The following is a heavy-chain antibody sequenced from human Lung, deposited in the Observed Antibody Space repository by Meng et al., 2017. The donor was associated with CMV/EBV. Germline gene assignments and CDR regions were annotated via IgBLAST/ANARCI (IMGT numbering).Heavy chain of an antibody. Sequence: SXTLSLXCTVSGYSISSGYYWGWIRQPPGKGLEWIGTIYRGGTTYYNSPLKSRVTISVDTSKNQFSLKMSSVTAADTAVYYCAILLWGTSVPNGTPWGRGTLVTVSS. J-gene: IGHJ4*02. D-gene: IGHD4-17*01. CDR2: IYRGGTT. V-gene: IGHV4-38-2*02. CDR1: GYSISSGYY. CDR3: AILLWGTSVPNGTP.